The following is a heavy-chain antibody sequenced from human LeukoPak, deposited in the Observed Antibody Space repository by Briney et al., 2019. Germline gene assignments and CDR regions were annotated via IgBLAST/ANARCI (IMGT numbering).Heavy chain of an antibody. J-gene: IGHJ4*02. Sequence: SSETLSLTCAVSGYSISSGYYWGWIRQPPGEGRERMGGIYHSWSTYYNPSLKRRVTISVDTSKNQFSLKLSFVTAADTAVYYCARLDYGGNGYDYWGQGTLVTVSS. CDR1: GYSISSGYY. CDR3: ARLDYGGNGYDY. V-gene: IGHV4-38-2*01. CDR2: IYHSWST. D-gene: IGHD4-23*01.